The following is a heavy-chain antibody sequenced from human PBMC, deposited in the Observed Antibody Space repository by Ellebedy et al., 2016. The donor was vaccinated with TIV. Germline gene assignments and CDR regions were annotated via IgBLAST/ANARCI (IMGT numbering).Heavy chain of an antibody. CDR2: IKQDGSEK. CDR1: GFTFSSYW. CDR3: VRALRDTVMIDY. V-gene: IGHV3-7*01. Sequence: GESLKISCAASGFTFSSYWMSWVRQAPAKGLEWVASIKQDGSEKYYVDSVKGRFTISRDNAKNSLYLQMNTLRTEDTAVYYCVRALRDTVMIDYWGQGTQVTVSS. J-gene: IGHJ4*02. D-gene: IGHD5-18*01.